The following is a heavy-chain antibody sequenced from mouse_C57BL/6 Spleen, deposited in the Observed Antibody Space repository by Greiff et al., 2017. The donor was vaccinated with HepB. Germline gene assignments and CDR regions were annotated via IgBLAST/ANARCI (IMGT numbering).Heavy chain of an antibody. J-gene: IGHJ2*01. Sequence: EVQLQQSGPELVKPGDSVKISCKASGYSFTGYFMNWVMQSHGKSLEWIGRINPYNGETFSNQKFKGKATLTVDKSSSTAHMELRSLTSEDSAVYYCARRITVGYYFDYWGQGTTLTVSS. V-gene: IGHV1-20*01. CDR1: GYSFTGYF. D-gene: IGHD1-1*01. CDR3: ARRITVGYYFDY. CDR2: INPYNGET.